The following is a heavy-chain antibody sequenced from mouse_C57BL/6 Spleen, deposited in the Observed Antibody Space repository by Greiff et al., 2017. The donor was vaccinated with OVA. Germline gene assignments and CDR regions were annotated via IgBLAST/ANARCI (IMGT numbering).Heavy chain of an antibody. J-gene: IGHJ3*01. CDR1: GYTFTSYW. D-gene: IGHD2-1*01. Sequence: QVQLQQPGAELVKPGASVKLSCKASGYTFTSYWMHWVKQRPGQGLEWIGMIHPNSGSTNYNEKFTSKATLTVDKSSSTAYMQLSSLTSEDSAVYYCARCYGNYEGWFAYWGQGTLVTVSA. CDR2: IHPNSGST. V-gene: IGHV1-64*01. CDR3: ARCYGNYEGWFAY.